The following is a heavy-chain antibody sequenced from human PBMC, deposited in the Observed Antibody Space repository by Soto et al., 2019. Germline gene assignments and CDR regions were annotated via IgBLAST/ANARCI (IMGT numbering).Heavy chain of an antibody. CDR1: GFTFTSSA. CDR3: AAAREDGYNYYFDY. J-gene: IGHJ4*02. Sequence: QMQLVQSGPEVKKPGTSVKVSCKASGFTFTSSAVQWVRQARGQRLEWIGWIVVGSGNTNYAQKFQERVTITRDMSTSTAYMELSSLRSEDTAVYYCAAAREDGYNYYFDYWGQGTLVTVSS. V-gene: IGHV1-58*01. D-gene: IGHD1-1*01. CDR2: IVVGSGNT.